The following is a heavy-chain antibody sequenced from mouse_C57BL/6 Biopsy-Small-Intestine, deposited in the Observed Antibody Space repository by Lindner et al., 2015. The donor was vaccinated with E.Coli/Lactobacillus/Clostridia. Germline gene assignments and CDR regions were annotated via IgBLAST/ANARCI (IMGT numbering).Heavy chain of an antibody. CDR1: GFSFSSSA. D-gene: IGHD2-12*01. V-gene: IGHV1-20*01. CDR2: VVVNSDDR. Sequence: SVKVSCKASGFSFSSSAVEWVRQARGGRLEWVGAVVVNSDDRYYAQKLRDRVVISADVSTNTAHMELRNLRSEDTAMYYCAAAQGPERRVFDVWGQGTMVTVSS. J-gene: IGHJ1*01. CDR3: AAAQGPERRVFDV.